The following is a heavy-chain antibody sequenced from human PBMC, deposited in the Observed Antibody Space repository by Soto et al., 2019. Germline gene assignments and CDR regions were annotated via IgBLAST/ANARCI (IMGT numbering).Heavy chain of an antibody. CDR2: IIPIFGTA. CDR1: GGTFSSYA. D-gene: IGHD5-12*01. V-gene: IGHV1-69*13. Sequence: SVKVSCKASGGTFSSYAISWVRQAPGQGLEWMGGIIPIFGTANYAQKFQGRVTITADESTSTAYTELSSLRSEDTAVYYCARGGSYSGYDPNWFDPWGQGTLVTVSS. J-gene: IGHJ5*02. CDR3: ARGGSYSGYDPNWFDP.